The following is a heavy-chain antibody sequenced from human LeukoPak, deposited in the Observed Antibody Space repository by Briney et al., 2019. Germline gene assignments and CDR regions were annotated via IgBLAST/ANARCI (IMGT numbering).Heavy chain of an antibody. CDR2: IDPNSGGT. CDR1: GYTFTGYY. D-gene: IGHD3-9*01. V-gene: IGHV1-2*02. J-gene: IGHJ4*02. Sequence: ASVKVSCKASGYTFTGYYMHWVRQAPGQGLEWMGWIDPNSGGTNYAQKFQGRVTMTRDTSISTAYMELSRLRFDDTAVYYCARSPDILTGEKFDYWGQGTLVTVSS. CDR3: ARSPDILTGEKFDY.